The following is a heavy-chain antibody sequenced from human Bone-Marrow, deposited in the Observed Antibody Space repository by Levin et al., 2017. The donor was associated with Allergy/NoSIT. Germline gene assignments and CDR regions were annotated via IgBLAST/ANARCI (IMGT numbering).Heavy chain of an antibody. J-gene: IGHJ6*02. V-gene: IGHV3-23*01. CDR1: GFTFSSYA. CDR3: AKGITGAYSVVV. Sequence: GESLKISCAASGFTFSSYAMSWVRQAPGKGLEWVSAISGSGGSTYYAHSVKGRFTISRDNSKNTLYLQMNSLRAEDTAVYYCAKGITGAYSVVVWGQGTTVTVS. CDR2: ISGSGGST. D-gene: IGHD1-20*01.